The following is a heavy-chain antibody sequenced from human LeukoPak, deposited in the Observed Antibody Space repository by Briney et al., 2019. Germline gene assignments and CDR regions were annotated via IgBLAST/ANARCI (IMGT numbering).Heavy chain of an antibody. J-gene: IGHJ6*02. CDR2: ISGSGGST. CDR3: AKGLIAVAGRLYYYGMDV. Sequence: GGSLRLSCAASGFTFSSYAMSWVRQAPGKGLEWVSAISGSGGSTYYADSVKGRFTISRDNSKSTLYLQMNSLRAEDTAVYYCAKGLIAVAGRLYYYGMDVWGQGTTVTVSS. D-gene: IGHD6-19*01. CDR1: GFTFSSYA. V-gene: IGHV3-23*01.